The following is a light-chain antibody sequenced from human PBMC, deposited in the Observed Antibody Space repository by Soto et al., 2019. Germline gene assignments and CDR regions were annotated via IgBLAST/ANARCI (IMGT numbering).Light chain of an antibody. CDR1: QSVSSSY. CDR2: GAS. Sequence: EIVLTQSPGTLSLSPGERATLSCRASQSVSSSYLGWYQQKPGQAPRLLIYGASSRATGIPDRFSGSGPGTDFTLTISRLEPEDFAVYYCKQYGSSPLTFGGGTKVEIK. J-gene: IGKJ4*01. V-gene: IGKV3-20*01. CDR3: KQYGSSPLT.